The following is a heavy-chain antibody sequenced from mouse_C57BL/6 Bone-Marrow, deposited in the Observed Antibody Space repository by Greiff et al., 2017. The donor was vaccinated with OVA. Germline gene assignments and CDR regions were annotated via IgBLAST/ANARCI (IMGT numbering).Heavy chain of an antibody. Sequence: VKLMESGAELARPGASVKLSCKASGYTFTSYGISWVKQRTGQGLEWIGEIYPRSGNTYYNEKFKGKATLTADKSSSTAYMELRSLTSEDSAVYFCARFLYYGSSYGGYYFDYWGQGTTLTVSS. CDR1: GYTFTSYG. CDR2: IYPRSGNT. V-gene: IGHV1-81*01. J-gene: IGHJ2*01. CDR3: ARFLYYGSSYGGYYFDY. D-gene: IGHD1-1*01.